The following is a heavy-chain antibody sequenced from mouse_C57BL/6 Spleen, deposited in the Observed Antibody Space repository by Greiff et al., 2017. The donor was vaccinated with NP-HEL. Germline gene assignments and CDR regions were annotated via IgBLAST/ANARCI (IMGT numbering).Heavy chain of an antibody. CDR3: ARKPLYYGYDGYFDV. D-gene: IGHD2-2*01. Sequence: QVQLQQSGAELVKPGASVKMSCKASGYTFTSYWITWVKQRPGQGLEWIGDIYPGSGSTNYNEKFKSKATLTVDTSSSTAYMQLSSLTSEDSAVYYCARKPLYYGYDGYFDVWGTGTTVTVSS. J-gene: IGHJ1*03. CDR2: IYPGSGST. CDR1: GYTFTSYW. V-gene: IGHV1-55*01.